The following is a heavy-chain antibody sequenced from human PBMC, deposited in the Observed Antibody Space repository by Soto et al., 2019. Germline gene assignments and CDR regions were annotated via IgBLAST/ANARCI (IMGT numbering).Heavy chain of an antibody. J-gene: IGHJ5*02. D-gene: IGHD3-10*01. CDR3: ARGISPMVRGVIRVARPAWFDP. CDR1: GGSFSGYY. Sequence: SETLSLTCAVYGGSFSGYYWSWIRQPPGKGLEWIGEINHSGSTNYNPSLKSRVTISVDTSKNQFSLKLSSVTAADTAVYYCARGISPMVRGVIRVARPAWFDPWGQGTLVTVSS. V-gene: IGHV4-34*01. CDR2: INHSGST.